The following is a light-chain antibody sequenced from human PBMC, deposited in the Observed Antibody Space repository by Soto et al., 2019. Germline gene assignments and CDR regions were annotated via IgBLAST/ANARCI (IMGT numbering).Light chain of an antibody. CDR2: ENN. V-gene: IGLV1-40*01. CDR1: SSNIGAGYE. Sequence: QSVLTQPPSVSEDPGQRVTISCTGSSSNIGAGYESHWYQQVPGTDPKLLIYENNNRPSGGPDRFSGSKSVTSASLAITGLQAEEEADYYFQSYDSSLSGYVLGTGTKLTVL. CDR3: QSYDSSLSGYV. J-gene: IGLJ1*01.